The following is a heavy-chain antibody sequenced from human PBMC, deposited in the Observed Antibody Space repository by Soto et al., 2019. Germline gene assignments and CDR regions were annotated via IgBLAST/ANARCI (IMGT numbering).Heavy chain of an antibody. V-gene: IGHV1-18*01. CDR3: ARVAWGSGSYCPFDY. J-gene: IGHJ4*02. CDR2: IGAYNGNT. CDR1: GYTFTSYG. Sequence: ASVKVSCKASGYTFTSYGISWVRQAPGQGLEWMGWIGAYNGNTNYAQKLLGRVTTTTDTSTSTAYMELRSLRSDDTAVYYCARVAWGSGSYCPFDYWGQGTLVTVSS. D-gene: IGHD1-26*01.